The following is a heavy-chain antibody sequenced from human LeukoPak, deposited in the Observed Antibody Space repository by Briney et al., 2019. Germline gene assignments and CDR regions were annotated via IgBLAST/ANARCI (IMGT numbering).Heavy chain of an antibody. CDR1: GFTFSNYV. J-gene: IGHJ4*02. CDR3: AKVRAPSGWFNSDY. CDR2: ISGSGDST. Sequence: SGGSLRLSCAASGFTFSNYVTSWVRQAPGKGLEWVSGISGSGDSTYYADSVKGRFTISRDNSKNTLYLQMNSLRVEDTAAYYCAKVRAPSGWFNSDYWGQGTLVTVCS. D-gene: IGHD6-19*01. V-gene: IGHV3-23*01.